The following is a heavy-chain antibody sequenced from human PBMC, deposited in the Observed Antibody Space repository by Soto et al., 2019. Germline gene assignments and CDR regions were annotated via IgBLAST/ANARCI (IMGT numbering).Heavy chain of an antibody. Sequence: EVQLVESGGGLVQPGGSLRLSCAVSGFTFSDYWMSWVRQAPGKGLEWVANIKQDGNEQYYVDSVKGRFTISSDNAKNSLYLQLNILRAEDTDVYYCARGLGSSGWYAQWYAFDIWGQGTIVTVSS. D-gene: IGHD6-19*01. CDR1: GFTFSDYW. J-gene: IGHJ3*02. V-gene: IGHV3-7*01. CDR2: IKQDGNEQ. CDR3: ARGLGSSGWYAQWYAFDI.